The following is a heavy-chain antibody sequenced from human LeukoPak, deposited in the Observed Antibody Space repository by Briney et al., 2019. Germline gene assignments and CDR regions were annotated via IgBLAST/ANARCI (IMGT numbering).Heavy chain of an antibody. V-gene: IGHV1-2*06. D-gene: IGHD3-10*01. Sequence: ASVKVSCKASGYTFTSYGISWVRQAPGQGLEWMGRINPNSGGTNYAQKFQGRVTMTRDTSISTAYMELSRLRSDDTAVYYCARDLFTMVRGVIGIDYWGQGTLVTVSS. CDR3: ARDLFTMVRGVIGIDY. CDR2: INPNSGGT. CDR1: GYTFTSYG. J-gene: IGHJ4*02.